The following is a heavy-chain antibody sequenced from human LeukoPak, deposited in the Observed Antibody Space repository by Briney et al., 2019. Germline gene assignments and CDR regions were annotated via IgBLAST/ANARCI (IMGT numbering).Heavy chain of an antibody. CDR2: IYYSGST. CDR1: GGSISSSSYY. CDR3: AREAPYYYDSSGCFDY. J-gene: IGHJ4*02. V-gene: IGHV4-39*07. D-gene: IGHD3-22*01. Sequence: SETLSLTCTVSGGSISSSSYYWGWIRQPPGKGLEWIGSIYYSGSTYYNPSLKSRVTISVDTSKNQFSLKLSSVTAADTAVYYCAREAPYYYDSSGCFDYWGREPWSPSPQ.